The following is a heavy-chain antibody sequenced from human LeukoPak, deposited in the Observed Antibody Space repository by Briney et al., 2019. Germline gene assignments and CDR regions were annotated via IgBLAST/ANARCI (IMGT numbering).Heavy chain of an antibody. V-gene: IGHV4-39*01. CDR1: GGSISSSSYY. J-gene: IGHJ3*02. CDR2: IYYSGST. CDR3: ARLRSKGDALDI. Sequence: SETLSLTCTVSGGSISSSSYYWGWIRQPPGKGLEWIGSIYYSGSTYYNPSLKSRVTISVDTSKNQFSLKLSSVTAADTAVYYCARLRSKGDALDIWGQGTMVTVSS.